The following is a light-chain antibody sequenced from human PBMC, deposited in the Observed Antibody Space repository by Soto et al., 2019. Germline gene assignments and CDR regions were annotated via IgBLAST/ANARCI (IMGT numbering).Light chain of an antibody. J-gene: IGKJ5*01. CDR2: GAS. Sequence: IVVTQSPATLSVSPGERATLSWRASQNIISNLAWYRQTTGQSPRILIYGASTRATGIPARFSGGWSGTDCTLTISSLQSADVEVDYCQQFNYWPSTFGQGTRLEIK. CDR1: QNIISN. CDR3: QQFNYWPST. V-gene: IGKV3-15*01.